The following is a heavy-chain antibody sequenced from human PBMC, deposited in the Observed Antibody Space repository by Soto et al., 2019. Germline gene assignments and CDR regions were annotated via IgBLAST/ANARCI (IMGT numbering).Heavy chain of an antibody. V-gene: IGHV3-30*03. CDR2: ISSDGSNK. CDR1: GFTFSSYG. Sequence: QVQLVESGGGVVQPGRSLRLSCAASGFTFSSYGMHWVRQAPGKGLEWVAVISSDGSNKYYADSVKGRFTISRDNSKNTLYLQMTSLRPEDTAVYYCVGGYYFGDYWGQGTLVTVSS. J-gene: IGHJ4*02. CDR3: VGGYYFGDY. D-gene: IGHD3-22*01.